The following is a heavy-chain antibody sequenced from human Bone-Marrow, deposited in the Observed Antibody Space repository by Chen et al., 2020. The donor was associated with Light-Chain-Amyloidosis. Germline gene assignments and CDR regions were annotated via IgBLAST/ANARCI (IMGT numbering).Heavy chain of an antibody. CDR2: IFSNGEE. V-gene: IGHV2-26*01. CDR1: GFSLTRARVG. CDR3: ARITYDFLSGYWRYFDY. D-gene: IGHD3-3*01. Sequence: GFSLTRARVGVSWIRQPQGKALEWLAHIFSNGEESYSTSLKSRLNISEDTSKSQVVLTMTNMDPVDTATYYCARITYDFLSGYWRYFDYWGQGTLVTVSS. J-gene: IGHJ4*02.